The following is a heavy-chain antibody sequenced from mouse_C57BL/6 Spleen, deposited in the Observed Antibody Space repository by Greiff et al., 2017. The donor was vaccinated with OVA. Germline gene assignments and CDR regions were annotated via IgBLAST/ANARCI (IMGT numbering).Heavy chain of an antibody. CDR2: ISYDGSN. CDR3: ARVPPYGSSYWYFDV. D-gene: IGHD1-1*01. CDR1: GYSITSGYY. V-gene: IGHV3-6*01. J-gene: IGHJ1*03. Sequence: EVKLMESGPGLVKPSQSLSLTCSVTGYSITSGYYWNWIRQFPGNKLEWMGYISYDGSNNYNPSLKNRISITRDTSKNQFFLKLNSVTTEDTATYYCARVPPYGSSYWYFDVWGTGTTVTVSS.